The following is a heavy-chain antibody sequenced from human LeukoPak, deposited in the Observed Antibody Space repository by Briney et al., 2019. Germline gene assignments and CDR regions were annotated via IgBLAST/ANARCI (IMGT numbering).Heavy chain of an antibody. Sequence: GGSLRLSCAASGFTVSSNYMSWVRQAPGKGLEWVAFIRYDGSNKYYADSVRGRFTISRDNSKNTLYLQMNSLRAEDTAVYYCAKGATYYDILTGYTKDRYYYYMDVWGKGTTVTISS. V-gene: IGHV3-30*02. J-gene: IGHJ6*03. CDR2: IRYDGSNK. CDR1: GFTVSSNY. D-gene: IGHD3-9*01. CDR3: AKGATYYDILTGYTKDRYYYYMDV.